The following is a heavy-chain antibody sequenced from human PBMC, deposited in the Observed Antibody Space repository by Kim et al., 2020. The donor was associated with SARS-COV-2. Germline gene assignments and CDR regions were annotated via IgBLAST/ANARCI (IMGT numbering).Heavy chain of an antibody. Sequence: GGSLRLSCAASGFTFSSYEMNWVRQAPGKGLEWVSYISSSGSTIYYADSVKGRFTISRDNAKNSLYLQMNSLRAEDTPVYYCARANTYYDFWTYFDYWGQGTLVTVSS. CDR3: ARANTYYDFWTYFDY. CDR1: GFTFSSYE. J-gene: IGHJ4*02. CDR2: ISSSGSTI. V-gene: IGHV3-48*03. D-gene: IGHD3-3*01.